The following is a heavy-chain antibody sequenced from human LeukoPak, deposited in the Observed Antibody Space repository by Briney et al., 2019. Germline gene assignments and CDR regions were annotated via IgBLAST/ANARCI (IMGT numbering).Heavy chain of an antibody. V-gene: IGHV3-33*08. CDR2: IWYDGSNK. D-gene: IGHD3-22*01. CDR3: ARDLYRSPPDDSSGYYPHY. J-gene: IGHJ4*02. Sequence: GGSLRLSCAASGFTFSSYAMHWVRQAPGKGLEWVAVIWYDGSNKYYADSVKGRFTISRDNSKNTLYLQMNSLRAEDTAVYYCARDLYRSPPDDSSGYYPHYWGQGTLVTVSS. CDR1: GFTFSSYA.